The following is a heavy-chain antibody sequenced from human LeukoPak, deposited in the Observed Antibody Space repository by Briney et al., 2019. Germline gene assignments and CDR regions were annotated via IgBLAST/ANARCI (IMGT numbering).Heavy chain of an antibody. D-gene: IGHD3-22*01. CDR3: ARWHYDSSGYYLFDY. J-gene: IGHJ4*02. V-gene: IGHV3-21*01. CDR1: GFTFSSYS. Sequence: PGGSLRLSCAASGFTFSSYSMNWVRQAPGKGLEWASSISSSSSYIYYADSVKGRFTISRDNAKNSLYLQMNSLRAEDTAVYYCARWHYDSSGYYLFDYWGQGTLVTVSS. CDR2: ISSSSSYI.